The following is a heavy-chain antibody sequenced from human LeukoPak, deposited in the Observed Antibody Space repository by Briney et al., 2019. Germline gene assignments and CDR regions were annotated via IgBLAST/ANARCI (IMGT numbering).Heavy chain of an antibody. CDR2: IYYSGST. V-gene: IGHV4-31*03. J-gene: IGHJ4*02. D-gene: IGHD3-22*01. CDR1: GGSISSGGYY. CDR3: ARDNDSSGYYFDY. Sequence: PSQTLSLTSTVSGGSISSGGYYWSWIRQHPGKGLEWIGYIYYSGSTYYNPSLKSRVTISVDTSKNQFSLKLSSVTAADTAVYYCARDNDSSGYYFDYWGQGTLVTVSS.